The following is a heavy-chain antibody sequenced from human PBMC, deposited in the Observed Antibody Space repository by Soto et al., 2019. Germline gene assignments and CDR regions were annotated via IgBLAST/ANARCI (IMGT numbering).Heavy chain of an antibody. Sequence: SETLSLTCSVSGGTISGYYWTWIRQPAGKGLEWIGRIYSSGNTKYNPSLQSRVTMSLDTSNNQFSLRLTPVTAADTAVYYCARGQRFSDWFDPWGQGTLVTVSS. CDR2: IYSSGNT. J-gene: IGHJ5*02. D-gene: IGHD3-3*01. CDR3: ARGQRFSDWFDP. V-gene: IGHV4-4*07. CDR1: GGTISGYY.